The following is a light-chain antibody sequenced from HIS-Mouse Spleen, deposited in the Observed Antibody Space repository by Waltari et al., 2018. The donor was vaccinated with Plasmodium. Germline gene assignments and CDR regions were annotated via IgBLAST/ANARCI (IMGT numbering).Light chain of an antibody. CDR1: SSEVGGYNY. J-gene: IGLJ2*01. Sequence: QSALTQPASVSGSPGQSITISCTGTSSEVGGYNYFSWYQQHLGKAPKLMIYDVSHRPAGVSHRFYGSKSGNTASLTISGLQAEDEADYYCSSYTSSSTLVFGGGTKLTVL. CDR2: DVS. V-gene: IGLV2-14*03. CDR3: SSYTSSSTLV.